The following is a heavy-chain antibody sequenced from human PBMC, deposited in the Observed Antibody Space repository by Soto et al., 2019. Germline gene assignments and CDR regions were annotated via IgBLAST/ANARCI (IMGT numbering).Heavy chain of an antibody. CDR2: IKQDGSEK. CDR3: ARALDDFWSDY. J-gene: IGHJ4*02. V-gene: IGHV3-7*01. Sequence: EVQLVESGGGLVQPGGSLRLSCAASGFTFSSYWMSWVRQAPGKGLAWVANIKQDGSEKYYVDSVKGRFTISRDNAKNSLYLQMNSLRAEDTAVYYCARALDDFWSDYWGQGPLVTVSS. CDR1: GFTFSSYW. D-gene: IGHD3-3*01.